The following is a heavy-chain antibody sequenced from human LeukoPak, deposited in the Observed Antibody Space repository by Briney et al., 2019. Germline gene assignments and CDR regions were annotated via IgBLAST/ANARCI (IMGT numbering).Heavy chain of an antibody. V-gene: IGHV3-30*18. J-gene: IGHJ4*02. Sequence: GGSLRLSCAASGFTFNNYGMHWVRQAPGKGLEWVAFISYDGSSKNYADSVKGRFTISRDNSKSTLYLQMNSLRPEDTAVYYCAKDLLSIWGQGTLVTVSS. CDR3: AKDLLSI. CDR2: ISYDGSSK. D-gene: IGHD3-3*02. CDR1: GFTFNNYG.